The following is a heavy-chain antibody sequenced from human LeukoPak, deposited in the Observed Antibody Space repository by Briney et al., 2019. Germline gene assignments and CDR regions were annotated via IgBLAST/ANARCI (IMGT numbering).Heavy chain of an antibody. V-gene: IGHV3-21*01. D-gene: IGHD4-11*01. J-gene: IGHJ5*02. Sequence: GGSLRLSCAASGFSFSTYNMNWVRQAPGKGLEWVSSISPGSNYKYYADSVKGRFTISRDNAKNSLYLQMNSLRAEDTALYYCARGSVGLQRNDWFDPWGQGTLVTVSS. CDR3: ARGSVGLQRNDWFDP. CDR1: GFSFSTYN. CDR2: ISPGSNYK.